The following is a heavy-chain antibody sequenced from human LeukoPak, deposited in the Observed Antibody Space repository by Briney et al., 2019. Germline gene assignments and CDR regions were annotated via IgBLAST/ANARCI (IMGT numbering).Heavy chain of an antibody. V-gene: IGHV3-7*01. CDR1: GFTFSNYW. Sequence: GGSLRLSCAASGFTFSNYWMSWVRQAPGKGLEWVASIDEDGSETNYVDSVTGRFTASRDHAKNSLFLQMNSLRAEDTAVYYCVRYGRRANDQPFDVWGQGTMVTVFS. J-gene: IGHJ3*01. CDR2: IDEDGSET. D-gene: IGHD1-1*01. CDR3: VRYGRRANDQPFDV.